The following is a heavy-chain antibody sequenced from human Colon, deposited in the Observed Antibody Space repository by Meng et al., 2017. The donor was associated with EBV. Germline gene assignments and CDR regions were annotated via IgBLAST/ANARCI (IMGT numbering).Heavy chain of an antibody. CDR2: IYRGGGT. D-gene: IGHD2-2*01. CDR1: GGSISTSDW. Sequence: QVQLTGSGPGLFGPSGTLSLTVAVSGGSISTSDWWSWVRQPPGKGLEWIGEIYRGGGTNYNPSFKSRVTISVDTSNNHFSLKLSDVTAADTAVYYCARVRVIPAAVGFDYWGQGTLVTVSS. J-gene: IGHJ4*02. V-gene: IGHV4-4*02. CDR3: ARVRVIPAAVGFDY.